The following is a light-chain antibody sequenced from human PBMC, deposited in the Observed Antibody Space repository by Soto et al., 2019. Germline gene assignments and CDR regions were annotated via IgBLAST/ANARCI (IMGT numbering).Light chain of an antibody. V-gene: IGKV2-28*01. CDR1: QSLLHSNGYNY. J-gene: IGKJ3*01. CDR2: LGS. CDR3: MQDLQTPFT. Sequence: DIVMTQSPLSLPVTPGEPASISYRSSQSLLHSNGYNYLDWYLQKPGQSPQLLIYLGSNRASGVPDRVSGSGAGTDFTLKISRVEAEDVGVYYCMQDLQTPFTFGPGTKVDIK.